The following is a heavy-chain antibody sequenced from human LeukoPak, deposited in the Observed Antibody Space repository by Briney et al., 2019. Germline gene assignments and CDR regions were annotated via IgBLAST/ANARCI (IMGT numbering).Heavy chain of an antibody. D-gene: IGHD3/OR15-3a*01. Sequence: SETLSLTCTVSGGSISSYYWSWIRQPPGKGLEWIGYIYYSGSTNYNPSLKSRVTISVDTAKNQVSLNLTSVTAEDTAVYYCARQSADFWTDYAKNWFDPWGQGTLVTVSS. CDR1: GGSISSYY. V-gene: IGHV4-59*01. J-gene: IGHJ5*02. CDR3: ARQSADFWTDYAKNWFDP. CDR2: IYYSGST.